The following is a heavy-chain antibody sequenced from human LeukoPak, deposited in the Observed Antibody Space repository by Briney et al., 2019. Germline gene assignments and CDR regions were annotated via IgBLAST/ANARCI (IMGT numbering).Heavy chain of an antibody. CDR2: IYYGVNT. D-gene: IGHD5-18*01. CDR3: ARGLSYGFVY. V-gene: IGHV4-31*03. J-gene: IGHJ4*02. Sequence: SQTLSLTCTVSGGSISSSGGYYWIWIRQHPGKGLEWIGYIYYGVNTYYNPSLKSRITISADTSKNQFSLMLSSVTAADTAVYYCARGLSYGFVYWGQGTLVTVSS. CDR1: GGSISSSGGYY.